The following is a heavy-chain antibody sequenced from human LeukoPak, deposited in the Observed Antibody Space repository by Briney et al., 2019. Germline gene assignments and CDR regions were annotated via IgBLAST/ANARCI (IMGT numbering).Heavy chain of an antibody. CDR3: ARAGGDYYDSSGYYNWFDP. CDR1: GFTFDDYV. CDR2: INWNGGST. D-gene: IGHD3-22*01. V-gene: IGHV3-20*01. J-gene: IGHJ5*02. Sequence: GGSLRLSCAASGFTFDDYVMSWVRQAPGKGLGWVSGINWNGGSTGYADSVKGRFTISRDNAKNSLYLQMNSLRAEDTALYHCARAGGDYYDSSGYYNWFDPWGQGTLVTVSS.